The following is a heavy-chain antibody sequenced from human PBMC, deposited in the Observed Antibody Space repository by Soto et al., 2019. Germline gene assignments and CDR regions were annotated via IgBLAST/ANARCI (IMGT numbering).Heavy chain of an antibody. CDR3: ACCVHGYSSRRYAH. Sequence: PSDTQSLTCAVYVRSLHGHYWSWVRHPSGKGLAWIGEINDVGTTNHTPSFKSRVIISVVTSVHQFSLMLRSVTAADAAVYYCACCVHGYSSRRYAHWGPGPRVTV. D-gene: IGHD6-13*01. CDR2: INDVGTT. V-gene: IGHV4-34*01. J-gene: IGHJ4*02. CDR1: VRSLHGHY.